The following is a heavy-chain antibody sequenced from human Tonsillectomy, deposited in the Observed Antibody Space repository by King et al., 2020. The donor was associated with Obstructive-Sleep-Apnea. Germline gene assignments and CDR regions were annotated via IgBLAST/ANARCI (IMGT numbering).Heavy chain of an antibody. CDR2: IKSKADGGTT. D-gene: IGHD3-10*01. CDR1: GFTFNNAW. J-gene: IGHJ3*01. CDR3: TTGGSGSPYDEDAFDL. V-gene: IGHV3-15*01. Sequence: VQLVESGGGLVKPGGSLRLSCAASGFTFNNAWMTWVRQPPGKGLEWVGRIKSKADGGTTDYAAPVKGRFTISRDDSKNTLYLQMNSLRTEDTAVYYCTTGGSGSPYDEDAFDLWGQGTMVTVSS.